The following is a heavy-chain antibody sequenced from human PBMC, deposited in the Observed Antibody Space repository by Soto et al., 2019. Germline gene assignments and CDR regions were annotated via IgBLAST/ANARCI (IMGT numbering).Heavy chain of an antibody. J-gene: IGHJ6*02. CDR1: GFSLTTGGVG. V-gene: IGHV2-5*01. Sequence: QFTWKESGPTVVKPTETLTLTCTFSGFSLTTGGVGVGWIRQPPGRSPEWLAVSYWNDDRRRSPSLEHRLTITKDTSKNHVVLTMTNMDPVDTATYYCIYRRASWDYHGLDVWGQGIPVTVSS. CDR2: SYWNDDR. CDR3: IYRRASWDYHGLDV. D-gene: IGHD3-3*02.